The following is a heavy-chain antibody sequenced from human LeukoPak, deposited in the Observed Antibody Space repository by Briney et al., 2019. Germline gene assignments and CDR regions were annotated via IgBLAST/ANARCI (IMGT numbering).Heavy chain of an antibody. CDR2: IKPDDTEK. CDR3: VTHEVTVITRSTFDN. Sequence: GGSLRLSCAASGFTFDDYGMSWVRQAPGKGLEWVANIKPDDTEKYYGNSVKGRFTILRDNAKNSVYLQMNSLRAEDTAVYYCVTHEVTVITRSTFDNWGQGTLVTVSS. V-gene: IGHV3-7*01. J-gene: IGHJ4*02. D-gene: IGHD4-23*01. CDR1: GFTFDDYG.